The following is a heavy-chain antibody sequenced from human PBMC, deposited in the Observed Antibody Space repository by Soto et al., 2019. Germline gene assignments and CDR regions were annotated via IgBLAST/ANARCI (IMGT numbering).Heavy chain of an antibody. CDR1: GFTFSSYG. V-gene: IGHV3-33*01. J-gene: IGHJ5*02. CDR2: IWYDGSNK. Sequence: GGSLRLSCAASGFTFSSYGMHWVRQAPGKGLEWVAVIWYDGSNKYYADSVKGRFTISRDNSKNTLYLQMNSLRAEDTAVYYCARDPSGVVAATPDPWFDPWGQGTLVTVSS. D-gene: IGHD2-15*01. CDR3: ARDPSGVVAATPDPWFDP.